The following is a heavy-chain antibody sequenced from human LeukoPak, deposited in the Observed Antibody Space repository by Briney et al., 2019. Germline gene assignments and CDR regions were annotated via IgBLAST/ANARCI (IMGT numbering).Heavy chain of an antibody. J-gene: IGHJ4*02. CDR3: AKVLSGSQDY. D-gene: IGHD1-26*01. CDR2: ITGGAENT. Sequence: QPGGSLRLSCAASGFTFSSYDMYWVRQAPGKGLNWLSTITGGAENTYYADSVKGRFTISRDNSKNTVYLQMDSLRVEDTAVYYCAKVLSGSQDYWGQGTLVTVFS. V-gene: IGHV3-23*01. CDR1: GFTFSSYD.